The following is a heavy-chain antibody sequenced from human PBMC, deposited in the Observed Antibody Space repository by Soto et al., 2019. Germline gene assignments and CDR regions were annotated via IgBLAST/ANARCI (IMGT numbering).Heavy chain of an antibody. CDR2: ISYDGSNK. D-gene: IGHD1-1*01. CDR3: ANDRDGYNVPFDS. V-gene: IGHV3-30*18. Sequence: QVQLVESGGGVVQPGRSLRLSCAASGFTFSSHGMLWVRQAPGKGLEWVAVISYDGSNKYYADSVKGRFTISRDNSKNTLFLQMNRLRAEDTAVYFCANDRDGYNVPFDSWGQGALVTVSS. CDR1: GFTFSSHG. J-gene: IGHJ4*02.